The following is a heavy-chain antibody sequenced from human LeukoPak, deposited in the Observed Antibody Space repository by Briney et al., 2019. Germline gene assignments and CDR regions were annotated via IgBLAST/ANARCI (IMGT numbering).Heavy chain of an antibody. D-gene: IGHD3-22*01. Sequence: SQTLSLTCTVSGGSISSGSYYWSWIRQPAGKGLEWIGRIHTSGSTKQNPSLKSRVTISVDTSKNQFFLKLSSVTAAHTAVYYCARLSYYYDSTWGQGTLVTVSS. CDR1: GGSISSGSYY. CDR2: IHTSGST. CDR3: ARLSYYYDST. J-gene: IGHJ5*02. V-gene: IGHV4-61*02.